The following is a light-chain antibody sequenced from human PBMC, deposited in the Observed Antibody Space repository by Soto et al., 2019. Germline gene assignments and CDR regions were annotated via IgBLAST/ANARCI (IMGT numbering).Light chain of an antibody. J-gene: IGKJ1*01. V-gene: IGKV3-20*01. CDR1: QSVSSTY. CDR3: QQYGFSQWT. Sequence: EIVLTQSPGTLSLSPGERATLSCRASQSVSSTYLAWYQQKPGQAPRLLIYGASSRATGIPDRFSGSGSGTDFTLTIIRLEPEDFAVYYCQQYGFSQWTFGQGTKVDIK. CDR2: GAS.